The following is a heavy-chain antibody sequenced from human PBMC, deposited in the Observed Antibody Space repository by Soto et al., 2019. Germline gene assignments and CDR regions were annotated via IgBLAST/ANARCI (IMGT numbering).Heavy chain of an antibody. J-gene: IGHJ6*03. D-gene: IGHD6-19*01. CDR3: ARDYVSSGLWDYYYYMDV. CDR2: IYYSGST. CDR1: GGSISSYY. Sequence: SETLSLTCTVSGGSISSYYWSRIRQPPGKGLEWIGYIYYSGSTNYNPSLKSRVTISVDTSKNQFSLKLSSVTAADTAVYYCARDYVSSGLWDYYYYMDVWGKGTTVTVSS. V-gene: IGHV4-59*01.